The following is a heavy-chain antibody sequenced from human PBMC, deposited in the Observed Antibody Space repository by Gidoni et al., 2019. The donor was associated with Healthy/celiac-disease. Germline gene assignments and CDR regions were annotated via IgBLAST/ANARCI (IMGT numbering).Heavy chain of an antibody. CDR2: IWYDGSNK. CDR3: ARDPLPKITMVRGVIINYYYYGMDV. V-gene: IGHV3-33*01. Sequence: QVQLVESGGGVVQPGRSLRLSCAASGFTFSSYGMHWVRPATGKGLEWVAVIWYDGSNKYYADSVKGRFTISRDNSKNTRYLQMNSLRAEDTAVYYCARDPLPKITMVRGVIINYYYYGMDVWGQGTTVTVSS. CDR1: GFTFSSYG. D-gene: IGHD3-10*01. J-gene: IGHJ6*02.